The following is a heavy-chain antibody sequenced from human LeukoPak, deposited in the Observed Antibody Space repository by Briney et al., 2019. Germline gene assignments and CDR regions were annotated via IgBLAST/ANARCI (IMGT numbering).Heavy chain of an antibody. CDR1: GFTFSSYW. D-gene: IGHD3-10*01. J-gene: IGHJ4*02. Sequence: GGSLRLSCAASGFTFSSYWMHWVRQAPGKGLEWVSGISWNSGSIGYADSVKGRFTISRDNAKNSLYLQMNSLRAEDTALYYCAKDMDYYGSGSYENWGQGTLVTVSS. CDR2: ISWNSGSI. CDR3: AKDMDYYGSGSYEN. V-gene: IGHV3-9*01.